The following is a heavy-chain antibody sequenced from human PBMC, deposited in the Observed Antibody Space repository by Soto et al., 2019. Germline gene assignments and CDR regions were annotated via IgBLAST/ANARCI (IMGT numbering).Heavy chain of an antibody. D-gene: IGHD6-13*01. V-gene: IGHV1-69*01. CDR2: IIPLFGTA. CDR1: GGTFSSYA. CDR3: ARPSHSYNSSWDAYYYYGMDV. Sequence: QVQLVQSGAEVKKPGSSVKVSCKASGGTFSSYAISWVRQAPGQGLEWMGGIIPLFGTANYAQKFQGRVTSTADESTITAYMELCSLKSEDTAVYYCARPSHSYNSSWDAYYYYGMDVWLQGTTVTVSS. J-gene: IGHJ6*02.